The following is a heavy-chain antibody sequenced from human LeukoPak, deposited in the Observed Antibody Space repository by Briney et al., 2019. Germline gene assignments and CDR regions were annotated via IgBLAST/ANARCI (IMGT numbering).Heavy chain of an antibody. CDR3: ARVGGCSSTSCYSTRYGMDV. D-gene: IGHD2-2*01. J-gene: IGHJ6*02. Sequence: GASVKVSCKASGYTFTSYGISWVRQAPGQGLEWMGWISAYNGNTNYAQKLQGRVTMTTDTSTSTAYMELRSLRSEDTAVYYCARVGGCSSTSCYSTRYGMDVWGQGTTVTVSS. CDR1: GYTFTSYG. V-gene: IGHV1-18*01. CDR2: ISAYNGNT.